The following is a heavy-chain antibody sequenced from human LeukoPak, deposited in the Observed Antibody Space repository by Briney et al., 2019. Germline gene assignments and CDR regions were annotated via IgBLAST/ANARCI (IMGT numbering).Heavy chain of an antibody. CDR3: ASALKRGSAGTLIDY. V-gene: IGHV1-8*01. J-gene: IGHJ4*02. Sequence: ASVKVSCKASGYTFTSHDINWVRQATGQGLEWMGWMNPNSGNTGYAQKVQDRVTMTRNTSISTAYMGLSSLESEDTAVYYCASALKRGSAGTLIDYWGQGTLVTVSS. CDR2: MNPNSGNT. CDR1: GYTFTSHD. D-gene: IGHD6-13*01.